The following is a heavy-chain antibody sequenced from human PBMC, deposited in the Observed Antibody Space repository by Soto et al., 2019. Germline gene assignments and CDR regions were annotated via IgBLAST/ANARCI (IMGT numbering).Heavy chain of an antibody. CDR3: ARAPVGDYYYYMDV. D-gene: IGHD1-26*01. J-gene: IGHJ6*03. CDR2: IIPIFGTA. CDR1: GGTFSSYA. Sequence: ASVKVSCKASGGTFSSYAISWVRQAPGQGLEWMGGIIPIFGTASYAQKFQGRVTMTRDTSTSTVYMELSSLRSEDTAVYYCARAPVGDYYYYMDVWGKGTTVTSP. V-gene: IGHV1-69*05.